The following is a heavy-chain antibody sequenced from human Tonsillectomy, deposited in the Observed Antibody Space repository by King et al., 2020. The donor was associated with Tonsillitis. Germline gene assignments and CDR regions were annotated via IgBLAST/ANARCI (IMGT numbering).Heavy chain of an antibody. CDR2: INYSGNT. CDR3: ARHVNYDFWSGLYFFDY. J-gene: IGHJ4*02. V-gene: IGHV4-39*01. D-gene: IGHD3-3*01. Sequence: QLQESGPGLVKPSETLSLTCTVSGDSISSSSYYWSWIRQPPGKGLEWIGSINYSGNTYYNSSLKSRVTLSVDTSRNQFSLSLTSVTAADTAVYYCARHVNYDFWSGLYFFDYWGQGALVTVSS. CDR1: GDSISSSSYY.